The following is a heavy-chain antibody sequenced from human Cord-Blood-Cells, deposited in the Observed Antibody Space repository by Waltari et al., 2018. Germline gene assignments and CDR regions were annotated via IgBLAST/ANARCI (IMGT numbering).Heavy chain of an antibody. CDR2: RNPNSGNT. CDR3: ARGWRHMISGYDY. Sequence: QWQLVQSGAEVKTTGAYVKASWKASGSSFTSYDIHWAPPATGQGLEWMGWRNPNSGNTGYARKVQGRVTMTRNTSISTAYMELSSLRSEDTAVYYCARGWRHMISGYDYWGQGTLVTVSS. CDR1: GSSFTSYD. D-gene: IGHD5-12*01. J-gene: IGHJ4*02. V-gene: IGHV1-8*01.